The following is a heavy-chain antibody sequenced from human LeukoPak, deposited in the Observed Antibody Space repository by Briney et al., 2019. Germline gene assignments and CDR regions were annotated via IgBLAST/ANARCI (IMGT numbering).Heavy chain of an antibody. CDR3: ARDQATTTHDAFDI. J-gene: IGHJ3*02. D-gene: IGHD1-26*01. CDR2: ISAYNGNT. Sequence: GASVKVYCKASGYTFTSYGISWVRQAPGQGLEWMGWISAYNGNTNYAQKLQGRVTMTTDTSTSTAYMELRSLRSDDTAVYYCARDQATTTHDAFDIWGQGTMVIVSS. V-gene: IGHV1-18*01. CDR1: GYTFTSYG.